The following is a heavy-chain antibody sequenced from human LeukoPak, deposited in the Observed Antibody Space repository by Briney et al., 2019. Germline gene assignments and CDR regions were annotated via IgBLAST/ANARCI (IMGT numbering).Heavy chain of an antibody. D-gene: IGHD2-2*02. J-gene: IGHJ5*02. V-gene: IGHV4-39*01. CDR3: AGTYRLRRFDP. Sequence: PSETQSLTCTVSGGSISSGTYYWGWIRQPPGKGLECIGTIYYSGSTSYNPSLKSRVTISVDTSKNQFSLKLTSVTAADTAVYYCAGTYRLRRFDPWGQGTLVTVSS. CDR2: IYYSGST. CDR1: GGSISSGTYY.